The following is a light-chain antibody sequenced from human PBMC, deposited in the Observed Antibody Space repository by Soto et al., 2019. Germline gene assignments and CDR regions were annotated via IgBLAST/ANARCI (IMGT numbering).Light chain of an antibody. J-gene: IGKJ4*01. CDR2: DAS. CDR1: QSISSW. V-gene: IGKV1-5*01. CDR3: QQYNSYRLT. Sequence: DIQMTQSPSTLSASVGDRVTITCRASQSISSWLAWYQQKPGKAPKLLIYDASSFESGVPSRFSGSGSGTEFTLTISSLHPDDFATYYCQQYNSYRLTFGGGTKVEIK.